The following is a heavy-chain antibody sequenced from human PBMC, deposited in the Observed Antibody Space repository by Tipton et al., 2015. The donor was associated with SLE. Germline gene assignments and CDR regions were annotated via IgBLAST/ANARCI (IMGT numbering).Heavy chain of an antibody. CDR2: ISWNSGSI. D-gene: IGHD7-27*01. V-gene: IGHV3-9*01. CDR1: GFTFDDYA. J-gene: IGHJ6*03. CDR3: AKDRTGGNYYMDV. Sequence: PLRLSCAASGFTFDDYAMHWVRQAPGKGLEWVSGISWNSGSIGYADSVKGRFTISRDNAKNSLYLQMNSLRAEDTALYYCAKDRTGGNYYMDVWGKGTTVTVSS.